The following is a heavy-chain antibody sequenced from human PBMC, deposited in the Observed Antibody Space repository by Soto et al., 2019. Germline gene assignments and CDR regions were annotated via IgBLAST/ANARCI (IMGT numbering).Heavy chain of an antibody. CDR3: ARGGRGYYDGSGQIDY. V-gene: IGHV3-30-3*01. J-gene: IGHJ4*02. Sequence: QEQLVESGGGVVQPGRSLRLSCTASRFTFSDYVMHWVRQAPGKGLEWVAVISYEGSNKYYADSVKGRFTISRDNSKNTLYLQMNSLRAEDTAVYYCARGGRGYYDGSGQIDYWGQGTLVSVSS. CDR2: ISYEGSNK. CDR1: RFTFSDYV. D-gene: IGHD3-22*01.